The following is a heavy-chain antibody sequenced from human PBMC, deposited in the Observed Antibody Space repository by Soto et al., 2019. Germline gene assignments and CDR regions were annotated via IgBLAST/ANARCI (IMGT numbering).Heavy chain of an antibody. J-gene: IGHJ6*02. CDR3: AREAYSGYEGYYYYGMDV. CDR2: IYYSGST. D-gene: IGHD5-12*01. V-gene: IGHV4-30-4*01. Sequence: QVQLQESGPGLVKPSQTLSLTCTVSGGSISSGDYYWSWIRQPPGKGLEWIGHIYYSGSTYYNPSLKSRVTISVDTSKNQFSLKLSSVTAADTAVYYCAREAYSGYEGYYYYGMDVWGQGTTVTVSS. CDR1: GGSISSGDYY.